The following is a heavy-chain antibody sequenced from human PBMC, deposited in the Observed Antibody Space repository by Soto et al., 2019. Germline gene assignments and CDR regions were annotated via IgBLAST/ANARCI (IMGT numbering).Heavy chain of an antibody. J-gene: IGHJ3*02. CDR1: GGSISSYY. CDR3: ASLDYYGSGSYAFDI. D-gene: IGHD3-10*01. V-gene: IGHV4-59*01. Sequence: SETLSLTCTVSGGSISSYYWSWIRQPPGKGLEWIGYIYYSGSTNYNPSLKSRVTISVDTSKNQFSLKLSSVTAADTAVYYCASLDYYGSGSYAFDIWGQGTMVTVSS. CDR2: IYYSGST.